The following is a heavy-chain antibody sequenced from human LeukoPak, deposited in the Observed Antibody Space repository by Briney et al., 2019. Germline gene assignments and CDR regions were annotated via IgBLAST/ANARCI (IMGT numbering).Heavy chain of an antibody. CDR3: ARVSRIAARRGTNYYYYGMDV. D-gene: IGHD6-6*01. Sequence: GGSLRLSCAASGFTFSSYDMHWVRQATGKGLEWVSAIGTAGDTYYPGSVKGRFTISRENAKNSLYLQMNSLRAEDTAVYYCARVSRIAARRGTNYYYYGMDVWGQGTTVTVSS. J-gene: IGHJ6*02. V-gene: IGHV3-13*01. CDR1: GFTFSSYD. CDR2: IGTAGDT.